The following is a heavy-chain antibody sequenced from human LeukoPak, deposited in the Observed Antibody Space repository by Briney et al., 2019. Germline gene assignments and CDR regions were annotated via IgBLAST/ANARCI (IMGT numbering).Heavy chain of an antibody. D-gene: IGHD2/OR15-2a*01. Sequence: GGSPRLSCAASGNYWMHWVRQAPGKGLVWVSHINSDGSWTSYADSVKGRFTISKDNAKNTVYLQMNSLRAEDTAVYYCVSFYETYWGRGTLVTVSS. J-gene: IGHJ4*02. CDR1: GNYW. V-gene: IGHV3-74*01. CDR2: INSDGSWT. CDR3: VSFYETY.